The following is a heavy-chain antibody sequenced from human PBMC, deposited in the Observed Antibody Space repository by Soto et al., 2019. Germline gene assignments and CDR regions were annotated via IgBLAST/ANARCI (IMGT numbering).Heavy chain of an antibody. D-gene: IGHD3-3*01. Sequence: PSETLSLTCTVYGGSISSYYWSWIRQPPGKGLEWIGYIYYSGSTNYNPSLKSRVTISVDTSKNQFSLKLSSVTAADTAVYYCARVYYDFWSGYHKLGYFDYWGQGTLVTVSS. V-gene: IGHV4-59*01. CDR2: IYYSGST. CDR1: GGSISSYY. CDR3: ARVYYDFWSGYHKLGYFDY. J-gene: IGHJ4*02.